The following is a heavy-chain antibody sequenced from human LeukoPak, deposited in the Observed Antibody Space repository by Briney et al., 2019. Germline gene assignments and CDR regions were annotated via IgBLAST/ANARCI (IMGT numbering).Heavy chain of an antibody. D-gene: IGHD1-14*01. CDR2: FDPEDGET. Sequence: ASVNVSCKVSGYTLTDLSMHWVRQAPGKGLEWMGGFDPEDGETIYAQKFQGRVTMTEDTSTDTAYMELSSLRSEDTAVYYCALGTRDDAFDIWGQGTMVTVSS. CDR1: GYTLTDLS. J-gene: IGHJ3*02. V-gene: IGHV1-24*01. CDR3: ALGTRDDAFDI.